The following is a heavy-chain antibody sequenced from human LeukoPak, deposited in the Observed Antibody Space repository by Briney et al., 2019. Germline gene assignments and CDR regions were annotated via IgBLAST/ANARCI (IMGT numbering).Heavy chain of an antibody. CDR1: GFTFSSYG. D-gene: IGHD3-16*02. CDR2: IWYDGSSK. Sequence: GGSLRLSCAASGFTFSSYGMLWVRQAPGKGLAWVALIWYDGSSKHYADSVRGRFTISRDNSKNTLYLQMNSLRAEDTAVYYCARDFELSHWGQGTLVTVSS. J-gene: IGHJ4*02. CDR3: ARDFELSH. V-gene: IGHV3-33*01.